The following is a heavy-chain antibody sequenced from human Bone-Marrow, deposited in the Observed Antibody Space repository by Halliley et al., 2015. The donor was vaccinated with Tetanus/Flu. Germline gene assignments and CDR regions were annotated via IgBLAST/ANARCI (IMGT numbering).Heavy chain of an antibody. D-gene: IGHD1-26*01. CDR2: ISANKGDT. V-gene: IGHV1-18*01. Sequence: QLVQSGAEVKKPGASVKVSCKASGYTFTTHGISWVRQAPGQGLEWMGWISANKGDTKYAQKFLGRVTMTTDTSTSTAYMEMRSLTSDDTAVYYCARTGRGSYSNYWGQGTLVTVSS. CDR1: GYTFTTHG. CDR3: ARTGRGSYSNY. J-gene: IGHJ4*02.